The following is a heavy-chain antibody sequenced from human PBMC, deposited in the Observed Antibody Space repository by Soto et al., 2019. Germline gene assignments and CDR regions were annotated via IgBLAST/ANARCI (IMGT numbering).Heavy chain of an antibody. CDR2: ISGNGYST. CDR1: GFTFSSYA. D-gene: IGHD2-15*01. J-gene: IGHJ4*02. V-gene: IGHV3-23*01. Sequence: PGWSLSLSCAASGFTFSSYAMSWVRQAPGKGLEWVSAISGNGYSTYYADSVKGRFTISRDNSKNTLYLQMNSLRAEDTAIYYCAKDSGWSGYCSGGSCYSNFDYWGQGTLVTVSS. CDR3: AKDSGWSGYCSGGSCYSNFDY.